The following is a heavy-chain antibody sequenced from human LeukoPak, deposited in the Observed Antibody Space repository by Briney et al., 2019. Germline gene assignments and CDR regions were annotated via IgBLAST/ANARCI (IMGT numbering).Heavy chain of an antibody. D-gene: IGHD5-24*01. CDR1: GGSFSGYY. CDR3: ARHPSGRMWLQQGGWFDP. CDR2: IYHSGST. J-gene: IGHJ5*02. V-gene: IGHV4-34*01. Sequence: SSETLSLTCGVYGGSFSGYYWTWIRQPPGKGLEWIGSIYHSGSTYYNPSLKSRVTISVDTSKNQFSLKLTSVTAADTAVYYCARHPSGRMWLQQGGWFDPWGQGTLVTVSS.